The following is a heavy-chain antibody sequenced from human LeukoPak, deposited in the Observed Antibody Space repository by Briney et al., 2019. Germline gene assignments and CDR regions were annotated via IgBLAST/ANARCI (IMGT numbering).Heavy chain of an antibody. J-gene: IGHJ4*02. CDR3: AREVRLVGATLFDY. V-gene: IGHV1-2*06. D-gene: IGHD1-26*01. CDR2: INPNSGGT. Sequence: ASVKVSCKHSGYTFTGYYMHWVRQAPGQGLEWMGRINPNSGGTNYAQKFQGRVTMTRDTSISTAYMELSRLRSDDTAVYYCAREVRLVGATLFDYWGQGTLVTVST. CDR1: GYTFTGYY.